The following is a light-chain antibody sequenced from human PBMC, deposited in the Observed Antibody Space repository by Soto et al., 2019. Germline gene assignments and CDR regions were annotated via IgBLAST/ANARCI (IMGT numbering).Light chain of an antibody. CDR3: QQYNHWPLM. Sequence: EIVLTQSPGTLSLSPGERATLSCRASQTVSSNYLAWYQQKPGQAPRLLIYGASTRATGIPARFSGSGSGTEFTLTISSLQSEDFAVYYCQQYNHWPLMFGQGTKVDIK. CDR1: QTVSSN. CDR2: GAS. J-gene: IGKJ1*01. V-gene: IGKV3-15*01.